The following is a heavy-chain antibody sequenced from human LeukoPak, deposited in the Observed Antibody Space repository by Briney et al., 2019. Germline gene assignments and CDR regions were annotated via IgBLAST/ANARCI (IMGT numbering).Heavy chain of an antibody. D-gene: IGHD4-17*01. CDR3: AINCGDYPPDS. J-gene: IGHJ4*02. Sequence: PSEALSLTCTVSGGSISSYYWSWIRQPPGKGLEWIGYIYYSGSNNYNPSLKSRVTMSVDTSKNQFSLMLSSVSAADTAVYYCAINCGDYPPDSWGQGTLVTVSS. CDR2: IYYSGSN. V-gene: IGHV4-59*01. CDR1: GGSISSYY.